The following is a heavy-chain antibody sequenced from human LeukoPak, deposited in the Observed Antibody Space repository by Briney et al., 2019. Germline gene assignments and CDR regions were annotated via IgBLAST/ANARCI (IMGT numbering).Heavy chain of an antibody. CDR2: ISYDGSNK. D-gene: IGHD2-15*01. J-gene: IGHJ4*02. CDR1: GVTFSSLG. CDR3: AKDGPYLGYCSGGSCYYLDY. Sequence: GGAPRDSWAAAGVTFSSLGVHWVRQDPGKGLEWGAVISYDGSNKYYADSVRGRFTISRDNSKNTLYLQMNSLRAEDTAVYYCAKDGPYLGYCSGGSCYYLDYWGQGTLVTVSS. V-gene: IGHV3-30*18.